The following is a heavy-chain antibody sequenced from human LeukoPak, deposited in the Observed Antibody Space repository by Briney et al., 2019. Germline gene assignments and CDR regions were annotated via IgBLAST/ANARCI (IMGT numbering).Heavy chain of an antibody. CDR3: ARSTAMVTHWYFDY. J-gene: IGHJ4*02. D-gene: IGHD5-18*01. Sequence: SETLSLTCTVSDGSISDYSWSWIRQPPGKGLEWIGYIYYSGSTNYNPSLKSRVTISLDTSKNQFSLKLSSVTAADTAVYYCARSTAMVTHWYFDYWGQGTLVTVSS. CDR2: IYYSGST. CDR1: DGSISDYS. V-gene: IGHV4-59*01.